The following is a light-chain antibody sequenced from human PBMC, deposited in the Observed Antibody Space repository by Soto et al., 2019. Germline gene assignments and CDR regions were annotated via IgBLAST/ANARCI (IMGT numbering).Light chain of an antibody. CDR1: QGITSW. V-gene: IGKV1-12*01. Sequence: DIELTQSPSSVSSSVGDRATLSCRASQGITSWLDWYHQKPGKAPKLLIYAESSLQSGVPYRFSGSGSGTDFTLTISSLQPEDFATYYCQQANSFPLTFGQGTKLEIK. CDR2: AES. CDR3: QQANSFPLT. J-gene: IGKJ2*01.